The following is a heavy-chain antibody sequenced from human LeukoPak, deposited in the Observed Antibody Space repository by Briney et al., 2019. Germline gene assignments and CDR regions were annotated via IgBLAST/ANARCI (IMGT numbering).Heavy chain of an antibody. CDR2: ISGSGGST. V-gene: IGHV3-23*01. CDR1: GFTFSSYA. J-gene: IGHJ4*02. CDR3: AKDLYYDFWSGTDY. D-gene: IGHD3-3*01. Sequence: GGSLRLSCAASGFTFSSYAMSWVRQAPGKGLEWASAISGSGGSTYYADSVKGRFTISRDNSKNTLYLQMNSLRAEDTAVYYCAKDLYYDFWSGTDYWGQGTLVTVSS.